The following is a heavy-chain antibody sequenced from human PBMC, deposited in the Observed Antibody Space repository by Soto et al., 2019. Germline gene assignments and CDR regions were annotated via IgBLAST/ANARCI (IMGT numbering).Heavy chain of an antibody. D-gene: IGHD1-1*01. CDR3: ASWHEREHAYDV. CDR2: LYDVDGS. Sequence: DVQLVESGGGLIQPGESLRLSCAAFGLTVSGKKYVAWVRQAPGKLLEWVSALYDVDGSFYADSVKGRFTTSSDSSKTTVYIQMNGLRPEDTAVYYCASWHEREHAYDVWGQGTTVTVSS. CDR1: GLTVSGKKY. J-gene: IGHJ3*01. V-gene: IGHV3-53*01.